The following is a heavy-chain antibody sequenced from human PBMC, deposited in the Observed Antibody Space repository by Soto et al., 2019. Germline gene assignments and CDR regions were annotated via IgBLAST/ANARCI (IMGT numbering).Heavy chain of an antibody. V-gene: IGHV1-24*01. J-gene: IGHJ5*02. CDR3: ATVLPIAAAGTGWFDP. CDR2: FDPEDGET. CDR1: GYTLTELS. Sequence: SVKVSCKGAGYTLTELSMNWVRHAPGKGLEWMGGFDPEDGETIYSQKFQGRVTMTEDTSTDTAYMELSSLRSEDTAVYYCATVLPIAAAGTGWFDPWGQGTLVTVSS. D-gene: IGHD6-13*01.